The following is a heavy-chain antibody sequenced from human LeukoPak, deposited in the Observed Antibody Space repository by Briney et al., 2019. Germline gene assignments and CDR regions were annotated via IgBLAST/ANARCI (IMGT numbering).Heavy chain of an antibody. V-gene: IGHV3-49*04. D-gene: IGHD3-10*01. CDR3: TRVSLWFGEYDDY. CDR1: GFPFSSHG. CDR2: IRSKAYGGTT. J-gene: IGHJ4*02. Sequence: GSLRLSCAGSGFPFSSHGMNWVRQAPGKGLEWVGFIRSKAYGGTTEYAASVKGRFTISRDDSKSIAYLQMNSLKTEDTAVYYCTRVSLWFGEYDDYWGQGTLVTISS.